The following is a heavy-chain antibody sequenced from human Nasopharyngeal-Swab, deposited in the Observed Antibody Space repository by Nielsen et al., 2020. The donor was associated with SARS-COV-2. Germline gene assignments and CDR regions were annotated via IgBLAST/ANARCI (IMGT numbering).Heavy chain of an antibody. V-gene: IGHV3-7*05. CDR1: GFTFSSYW. D-gene: IGHD4-17*01. J-gene: IGHJ4*02. CDR2: IKQDGSEK. CDR3: ARDRNTVKGDY. Sequence: GEPLKISCEASGFTFSSYWMSWVRQAPGKGLEWVANIKQDGSEKYYVDSVKGRFTISRDNAKNSLYLQMNSLRAEDTAVYYCARDRNTVKGDYWGQGTLVTVSS.